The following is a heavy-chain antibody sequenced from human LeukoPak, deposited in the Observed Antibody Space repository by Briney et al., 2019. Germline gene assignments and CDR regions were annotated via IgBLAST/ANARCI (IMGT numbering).Heavy chain of an antibody. J-gene: IGHJ6*04. CDR3: ARPLRGWYCSMTSCPPMDV. V-gene: IGHV4-39*01. D-gene: IGHD2-2*01. CDR2: IYYIGST. Sequence: SETLSLTCTVSGGSISSSSYYWGWIRQPPGKGLEWIGCIYYIGSTYYNPSLKSRVTISVDTSKNQFSLELSSVHAADPAVYYCARPLRGWYCSMTSCPPMDVWRKGTTVTVSS. CDR1: GGSISSSSYY.